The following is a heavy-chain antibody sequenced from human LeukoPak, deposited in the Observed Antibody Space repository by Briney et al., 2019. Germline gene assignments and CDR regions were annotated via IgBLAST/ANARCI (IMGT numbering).Heavy chain of an antibody. CDR2: ISSSSTI. D-gene: IGHD6-19*01. J-gene: IGHJ4*02. CDR3: ARDLPPGSSGWYLGY. Sequence: PGGSLRLSCAASGFTFSSYSMNWVRQAPGKGLEWVSYISSSSTIYYADSVKGRFAISRDNAKNSLYLQMNSLRDEDTAVYYCARDLPPGSSGWYLGYWGQGTLVTVSS. V-gene: IGHV3-48*02. CDR1: GFTFSSYS.